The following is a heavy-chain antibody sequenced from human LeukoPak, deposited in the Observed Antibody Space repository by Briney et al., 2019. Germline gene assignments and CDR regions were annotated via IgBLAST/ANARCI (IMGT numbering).Heavy chain of an antibody. J-gene: IGHJ6*03. CDR1: GFIFDDYA. Sequence: GRSLRLSCAASGFIFDDYAMHWVRQAPGKGLEWVSGISWDSDSIDYADSVKGRFTISRDNAKNSLYLQMNSLRAEDTALYYCAKDGEPSLAGLYYYYYMDVWGKGTTVTVSS. CDR2: ISWDSDSI. CDR3: AKDGEPSLAGLYYYYYMDV. D-gene: IGHD6-19*01. V-gene: IGHV3-9*01.